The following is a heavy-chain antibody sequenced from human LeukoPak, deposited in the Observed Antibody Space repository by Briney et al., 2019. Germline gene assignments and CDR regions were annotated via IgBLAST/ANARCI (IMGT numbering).Heavy chain of an antibody. D-gene: IGHD3-22*01. CDR3: ARDGSGYYDSSGYYYNPVEYGMDV. Sequence: SETLSLTCTVSGGSISSSSYYWGWIRQPPGKGLEWIGSIYYSGSTYYNPSLKSRVTISVDTSKNQFSLKLSSVTAADTAVYYCARDGSGYYDSSGYYYNPVEYGMDVWGQGTTVTVSS. J-gene: IGHJ6*02. CDR1: GGSISSSSYY. CDR2: IYYSGST. V-gene: IGHV4-39*07.